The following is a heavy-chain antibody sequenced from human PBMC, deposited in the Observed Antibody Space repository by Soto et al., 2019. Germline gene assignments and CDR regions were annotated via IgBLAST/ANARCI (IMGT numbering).Heavy chain of an antibody. CDR1: GGSFSGYY. CDR2: INHSGST. D-gene: IGHD5-18*01. Sequence: QVQLQQWGAGLLKPSETLSLTCAVYGGSFSGYYWSWIRQPPGKGLEWNGEINHSGSTNYNPSLKSRVTISVDTSKNQFSLKLSSVTAADTAVYYCARGKIGYGARVLAYWGQGTLVTVSS. J-gene: IGHJ4*02. CDR3: ARGKIGYGARVLAY. V-gene: IGHV4-34*01.